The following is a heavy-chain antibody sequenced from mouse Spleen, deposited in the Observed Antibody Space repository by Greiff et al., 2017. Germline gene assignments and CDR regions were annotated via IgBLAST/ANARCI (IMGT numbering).Heavy chain of an antibody. Sequence: VQLQQSGAELVRPGTSVKVSCKASGYAFTNYLIEWVKQRPGQGLEWIGVINPGSGGTNYNEKFKSKATLTVDKSSSTAYMQLSSLTSEDSAVYYCARMITYYFDYWGQGTTLTVSS. D-gene: IGHD2-4*01. V-gene: IGHV1-54*01. CDR2: INPGSGGT. CDR1: GYAFTNYL. J-gene: IGHJ2*01. CDR3: ARMITYYFDY.